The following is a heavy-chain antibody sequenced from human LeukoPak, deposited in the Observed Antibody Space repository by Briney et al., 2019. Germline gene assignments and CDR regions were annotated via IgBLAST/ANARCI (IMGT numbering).Heavy chain of an antibody. CDR2: INHSGMT. CDR3: ARGRIQLWFVTYFDY. Sequence: PSETLSLTCGVYDDSFSNFYWSWIRQPPGKGLEWIGEINHSGMTNYNPSLKSRVTISVDTSKNQFSLKLSSVTAADTAVYYCARGRIQLWFVTYFDYWGQGTLVTVSS. D-gene: IGHD5-18*01. J-gene: IGHJ4*02. V-gene: IGHV4-34*01. CDR1: DDSFSNFY.